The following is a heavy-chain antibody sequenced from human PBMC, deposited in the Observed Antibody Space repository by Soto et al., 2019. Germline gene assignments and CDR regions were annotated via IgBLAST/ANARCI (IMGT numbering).Heavy chain of an antibody. CDR3: ARVAGGHMVRGVTFLWTRPKKANWFDP. CDR1: GGSISSSSYY. D-gene: IGHD3-10*01. J-gene: IGHJ5*02. CDR2: IYYSGST. V-gene: IGHV4-39*07. Sequence: PSETLSLTCTVSGGSISSSSYYWGWIRQPPGKGLEWIGSIYYSGSTNYNPSLKSRVTISVDTSKNQFSLKLSSVTAADTAVYYCARVAGGHMVRGVTFLWTRPKKANWFDPWGQGTLVTVSS.